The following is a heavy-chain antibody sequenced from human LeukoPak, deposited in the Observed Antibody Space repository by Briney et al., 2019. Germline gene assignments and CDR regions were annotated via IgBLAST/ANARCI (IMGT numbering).Heavy chain of an antibody. J-gene: IGHJ4*02. D-gene: IGHD6-13*01. V-gene: IGHV1-69*06. CDR1: GGTFSSYA. CDR3: ARDPSSSWYSKSSYYFDY. CDR2: IIPIFGTA. Sequence: SVKVSCKASGGTFSSYAISWVRQAPGQGLEWMGGIIPIFGTANYAQKFQGRVTITADKSTSTAYMELSSLRSEDTAVYYCARDPSSSWYSKSSYYFDYWGQGTLVTVSS.